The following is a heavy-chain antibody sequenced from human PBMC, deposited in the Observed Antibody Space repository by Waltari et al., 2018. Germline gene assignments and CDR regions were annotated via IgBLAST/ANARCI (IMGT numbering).Heavy chain of an antibody. V-gene: IGHV1-69*05. CDR2: TIPILGTA. J-gene: IGHJ6*02. Sequence: QVQLVQSGAEVKKPGSSVKVSCKASGGTFSSYAISWVRQAPGQGLEWMGGTIPILGTATYAQKFQGRVTITTDESTSTAYMELSSLGSEDTAVYYCARPAGPGGYYYGMDVWGQGTTVTVSS. CDR3: ARPAGPGGYYYGMDV. CDR1: GGTFSSYA. D-gene: IGHD3-10*01.